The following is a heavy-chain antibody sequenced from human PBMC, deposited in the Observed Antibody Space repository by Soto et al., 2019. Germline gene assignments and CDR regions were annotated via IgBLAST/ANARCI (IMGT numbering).Heavy chain of an antibody. CDR3: ARDDCGSPGCYVF. CDR1: GFTFRNYG. J-gene: IGHJ4*02. Sequence: GGSLRLSCAASGFTFRNYGMHWARQAPGEGLEWVAAIQSDGSISYYADSVKGRFAISRDDPKDTVYLQMNSLRVEDTAVYYCARDDCGSPGCYVFWGQGTLVTVSS. V-gene: IGHV3-33*01. CDR2: IQSDGSIS. D-gene: IGHD2-2*01.